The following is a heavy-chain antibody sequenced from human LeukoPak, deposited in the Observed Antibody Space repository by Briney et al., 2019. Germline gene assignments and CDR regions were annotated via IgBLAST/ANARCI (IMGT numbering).Heavy chain of an antibody. CDR3: AKVPSMVATFWELDY. Sequence: GGSLRLSCAASGFTFSSYAMSWVRQTPGKGLEWVSAISGSGGSTYYADSVKGRFTISRDNSKNTLYLQMNSLRAEDTAVCYCAKVPSMVATFWELDYWGQGTLVTVSS. J-gene: IGHJ4*02. V-gene: IGHV3-23*01. CDR1: GFTFSSYA. CDR2: ISGSGGST. D-gene: IGHD5-12*01.